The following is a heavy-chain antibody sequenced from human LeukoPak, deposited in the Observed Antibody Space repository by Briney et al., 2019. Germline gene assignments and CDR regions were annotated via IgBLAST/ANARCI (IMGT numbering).Heavy chain of an antibody. CDR3: AREYGSGSYTGIDY. CDR1: GYTFTSYG. CDR2: ISANNGGT. J-gene: IGHJ4*02. Sequence: ASVKVSCKASGYTFTSYGFTWVRQAPGQGLEWMGWISANNGGTNYAQKFQGRVTMTTDTSTNTGYMELRSLRSDDTAVYYCAREYGSGSYTGIDYWGQGTLVTVSS. V-gene: IGHV1-18*01. D-gene: IGHD3-10*01.